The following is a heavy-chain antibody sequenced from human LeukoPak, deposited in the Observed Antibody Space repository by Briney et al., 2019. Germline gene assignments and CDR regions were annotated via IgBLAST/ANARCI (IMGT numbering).Heavy chain of an antibody. Sequence: GGSLRLSCAASGFTFSNYGMHWVRQAPGKGLEWVAVISYDGSNKYYADSVKGRFTISRDNSKNTLYLQMNSLRAEDTAVYYCAKGGTGSYWYFDLWGRGTLVTVSS. CDR2: ISYDGSNK. CDR3: AKGGTGSYWYFDL. D-gene: IGHD3/OR15-3a*01. V-gene: IGHV3-30*18. J-gene: IGHJ2*01. CDR1: GFTFSNYG.